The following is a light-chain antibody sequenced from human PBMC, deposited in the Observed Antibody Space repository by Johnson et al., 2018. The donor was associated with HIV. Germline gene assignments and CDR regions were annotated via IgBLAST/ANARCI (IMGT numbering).Light chain of an antibody. CDR2: DNN. CDR3: GTWDSSRRVPYV. Sequence: QSVLTQPPSVSAAPGQKVTISCSGSSSNIGNNYVSWYQQLPGTAPTLLIYDNNKRPSGIPDRFSGSKSGTSATLGITGLQTGDAADYYCGTWDSSRRVPYVFGPATRVSVL. J-gene: IGLJ1*01. V-gene: IGLV1-51*01. CDR1: SSNIGNNY.